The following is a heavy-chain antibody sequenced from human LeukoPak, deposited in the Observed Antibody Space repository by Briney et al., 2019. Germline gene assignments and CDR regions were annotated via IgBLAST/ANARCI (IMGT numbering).Heavy chain of an antibody. V-gene: IGHV7-4-1*02. D-gene: IGHD3-10*01. CDR3: ARDRVLLWFGESYYFDY. Sequence: ASVKVSCKASGYTFTSYAMNWVRQAPGQGLEWMGRINTNTGNPTYAQGFTGRFVFSLDTSVSTAYLQISSLKAEDTAVYYCARDRVLLWFGESYYFDYWGQGTLVTVSS. CDR1: GYTFTSYA. J-gene: IGHJ4*02. CDR2: INTNTGNP.